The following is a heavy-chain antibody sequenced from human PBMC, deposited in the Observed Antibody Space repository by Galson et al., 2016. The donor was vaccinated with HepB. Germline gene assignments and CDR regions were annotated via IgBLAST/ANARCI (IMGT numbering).Heavy chain of an antibody. CDR2: IHLAGRDI. D-gene: IGHD2-21*01. Sequence: SLRLSCAASGFTFSKYALSWVRQAPGKGLEWISAIHLAGRDIYYSDSVRGRFTISRDDSNNMLYLQMNNLRDEDTAVYYCTEHEVRTHDYWGQGTLVTVSS. CDR3: TEHEVRTHDY. V-gene: IGHV3-23*01. CDR1: GFTFSKYA. J-gene: IGHJ4*02.